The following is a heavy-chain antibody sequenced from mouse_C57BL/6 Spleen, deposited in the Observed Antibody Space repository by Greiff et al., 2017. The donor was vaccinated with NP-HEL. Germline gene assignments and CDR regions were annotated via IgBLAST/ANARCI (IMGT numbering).Heavy chain of an antibody. J-gene: IGHJ3*01. Sequence: EVQLQQSGPELVKPGASVKISCKASGYTFTDYYMNWVKQSHGKSLEWIGDINPNNGGTSYNQKFKGKATLTVDKSSSTAYMELRSLTSEDSAVYYCARSSQFPSYYGSSYPFAYWGQGTLVTVSA. D-gene: IGHD1-1*01. V-gene: IGHV1-26*01. CDR2: INPNNGGT. CDR1: GYTFTDYY. CDR3: ARSSQFPSYYGSSYPFAY.